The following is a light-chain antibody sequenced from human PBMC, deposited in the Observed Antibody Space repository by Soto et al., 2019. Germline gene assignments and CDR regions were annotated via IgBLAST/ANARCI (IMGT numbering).Light chain of an antibody. Sequence: AIRMTQSPSSLSASTGDRVTITCRASQGISSYLAWYQQKPGKAPKLLIYAASTLQSGVPSRFSGSGSGTDFTLTISCLQSEDFATYYCQHYYIYLRTFGQGTKVEIK. V-gene: IGKV1-8*01. CDR3: QHYYIYLRT. CDR1: QGISSY. CDR2: AAS. J-gene: IGKJ1*01.